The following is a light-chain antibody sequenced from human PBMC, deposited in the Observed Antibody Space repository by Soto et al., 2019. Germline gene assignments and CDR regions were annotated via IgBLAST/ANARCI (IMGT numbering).Light chain of an antibody. CDR2: GAF. Sequence: DIFMTQSKDSLAVSLGERATINCKSSQAVLYNSNNKNYLAWYQQNPGQAPRLLIYGAFNRATGIPARFSGSGSGTDFTLTISSLEPEDFAVYYCQQRNIWPPVTFGQGTLLEIK. V-gene: IGKV4-1*01. CDR3: QQRNIWPPVT. CDR1: QAVLYNSNNKNY. J-gene: IGKJ5*01.